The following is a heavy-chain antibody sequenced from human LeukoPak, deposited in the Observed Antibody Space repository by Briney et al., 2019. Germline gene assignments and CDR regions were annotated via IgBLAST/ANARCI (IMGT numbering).Heavy chain of an antibody. D-gene: IGHD6-13*01. CDR1: GGTFSSYT. V-gene: IGHV1-69*08. CDR2: VIPILGTA. J-gene: IGHJ4*02. CDR3: ARGYSSSPIDH. Sequence: SVKVSCKASGGTFSSYTISWVRQAPGQGLEWMGRVIPILGTANYAQKFQGRVTITADKSTSTAYMELSSLRSEDTAVYYCARGYSSSPIDHWGQGTLVTVSS.